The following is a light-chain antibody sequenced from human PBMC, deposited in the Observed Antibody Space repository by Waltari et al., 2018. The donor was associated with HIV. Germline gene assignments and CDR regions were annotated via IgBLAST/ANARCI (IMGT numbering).Light chain of an antibody. CDR2: NND. J-gene: IGLJ2*01. Sequence: SLLTQPPSVSGAPGQRVNISCSGGPSNIGGNSVNWYRQLPGTAPILLIYNNDPRPSSVPVRFSGSKSATSASLVISGLQSDDEADYYCATWDDTMSVVFGGGTRLTVL. CDR3: ATWDDTMSVV. V-gene: IGLV1-44*01. CDR1: PSNIGGNS.